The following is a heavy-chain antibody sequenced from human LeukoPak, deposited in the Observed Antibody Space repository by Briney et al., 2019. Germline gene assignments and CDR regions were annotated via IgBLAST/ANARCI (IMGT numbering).Heavy chain of an antibody. CDR3: ARDGYSGSYYRLYYFFMDV. D-gene: IGHD1-26*01. V-gene: IGHV3-30*12. CDR1: GFTFSSYG. CDR2: IHYDGNIK. Sequence: GRSLRLSCTASGFTFSSYGIHWVRQAPGKGLEWVAFIHYDGNIKYYADSVKGRFTISRDNSENTLYLQMNSLRGEDTAVYYCARDGYSGSYYRLYYFFMDVWGKGTTVTISS. J-gene: IGHJ6*03.